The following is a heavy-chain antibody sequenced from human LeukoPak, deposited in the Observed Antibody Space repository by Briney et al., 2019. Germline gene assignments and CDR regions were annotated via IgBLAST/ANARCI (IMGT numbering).Heavy chain of an antibody. Sequence: GGSLRLSCAASGFTFSSYWMSWVRQAPGKGLVWVSRINRDGSSANYADSVKGRFTISRDNAKNTLFLQMNSLRAEDTAVYYCARERSSGYYYVSDSWGQGTLVTVSS. CDR1: GFTFSSYW. J-gene: IGHJ4*02. D-gene: IGHD3-22*01. CDR2: INRDGSSA. CDR3: ARERSSGYYYVSDS. V-gene: IGHV3-74*01.